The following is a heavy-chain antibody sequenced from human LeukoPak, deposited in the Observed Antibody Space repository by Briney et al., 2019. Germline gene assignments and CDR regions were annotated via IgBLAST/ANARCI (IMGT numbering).Heavy chain of an antibody. CDR3: ASRACNGVCPFDY. J-gene: IGHJ4*02. CDR1: GGSISSSSYY. D-gene: IGHD2-8*01. Sequence: SETLSLTCNVSGGSISSSSYYWGWIRQPPGKGLEWIGSFYYSGSTDYNPSLKTRVTISVDTSKNQFSLKLSSVTAADTAVYYCASRACNGVCPFDYWGQGTLVTVSS. V-gene: IGHV4-39*01. CDR2: FYYSGST.